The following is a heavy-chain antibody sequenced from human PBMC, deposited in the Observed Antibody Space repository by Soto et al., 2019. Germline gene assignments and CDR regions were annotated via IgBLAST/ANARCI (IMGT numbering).Heavy chain of an antibody. CDR1: GYTFTSYY. J-gene: IGHJ3*02. Sequence: ASVKVSCKASGYTFTSYYMHWVRQAPGQGLEWMGIINPSSGSTSYAQKYQGRVTMTRNTSTSTVYMELSSLRSEDTAVYYCARAGRGYCSGGSCHWAAFDIWGQGTMVTVSS. CDR3: ARAGRGYCSGGSCHWAAFDI. CDR2: INPSSGST. D-gene: IGHD2-15*01. V-gene: IGHV1-46*01.